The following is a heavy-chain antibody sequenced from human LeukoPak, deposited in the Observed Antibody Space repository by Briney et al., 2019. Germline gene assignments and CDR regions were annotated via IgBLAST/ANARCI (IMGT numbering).Heavy chain of an antibody. J-gene: IGHJ5*02. CDR3: ARGRSSSGYYGNWFDP. Sequence: PGESLKISCEGSGYSFASYWIGWVRQMPGKGLEWMGIIYPGDSDTRYSPSFQGQVTISADKSIATAYLQWSSLKASDTAMYYCARGRSSSGYYGNWFDPWGQGTLVTVSS. D-gene: IGHD3-22*01. CDR1: GYSFASYW. V-gene: IGHV5-51*01. CDR2: IYPGDSDT.